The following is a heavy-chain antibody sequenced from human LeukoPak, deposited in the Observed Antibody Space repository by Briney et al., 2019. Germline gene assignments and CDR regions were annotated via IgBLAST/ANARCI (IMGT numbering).Heavy chain of an antibody. Sequence: GASVKVSCKASGYTFTSYYMHWVRQAPGQGLEWMGIINPSGGSTSYAQKFQGRVTMTRDTSTSTVYMELSSLRSEDTAVYYCARDRAGGYDFWRGLSNNYFDYWGQGTLVTVSS. CDR1: GYTFTSYY. CDR2: INPSGGST. D-gene: IGHD3-3*01. J-gene: IGHJ4*02. CDR3: ARDRAGGYDFWRGLSNNYFDY. V-gene: IGHV1-46*01.